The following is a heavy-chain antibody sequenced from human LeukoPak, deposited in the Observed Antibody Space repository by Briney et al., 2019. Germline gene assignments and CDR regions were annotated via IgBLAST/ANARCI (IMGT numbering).Heavy chain of an antibody. D-gene: IGHD2-2*01. CDR3: AKAAYCTSTSCHFSGYAQRPLDS. CDR1: GFAISNYG. CDR2: ISNDGSSK. V-gene: IGHV3-30*18. J-gene: IGHJ4*02. Sequence: PGGSLRLSCAASGFAISNYGVHWVRQAPGKGLEWVAGISNDGSSKDYADSVKGRFTISRDSSKNSMYLQMNSLRAEDTAVYYCAKAAYCTSTSCHFSGYAQRPLDSWGQGTLVTVSS.